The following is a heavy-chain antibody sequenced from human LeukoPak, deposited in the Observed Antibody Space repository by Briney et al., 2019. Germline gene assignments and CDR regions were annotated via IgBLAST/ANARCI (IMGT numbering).Heavy chain of an antibody. V-gene: IGHV4-34*01. CDR2: INHSGST. CDR1: GGSFSGYY. Sequence: SETLSLTCAVYGGSFSGYYWSWIRQPPGKGLEWIGEINHSGSTNYNPSLKSRVTISVDTSKNQFSLKLSSVTGADTAVYYCARAPYYDILTGYYHYYYGMDVWGQGTTVTVSS. J-gene: IGHJ6*02. CDR3: ARAPYYDILTGYYHYYYGMDV. D-gene: IGHD3-9*01.